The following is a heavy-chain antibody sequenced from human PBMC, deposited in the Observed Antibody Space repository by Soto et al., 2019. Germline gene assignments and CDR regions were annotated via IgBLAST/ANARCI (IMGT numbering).Heavy chain of an antibody. J-gene: IGHJ4*02. V-gene: IGHV4-30-4*01. CDR3: AREPYLPKARNDF. CDR1: GGSISSGNYC. Sequence: SETLSLTCTVSGGSISSGNYCWSWIRQPPGKGPEWIGFIHYSGSSYYNPSLKSRVTISVDTSKNQFSLKLDSVTAADTAVYFCAREPYLPKARNDFWGQGTLVTVSS. CDR2: IHYSGSS.